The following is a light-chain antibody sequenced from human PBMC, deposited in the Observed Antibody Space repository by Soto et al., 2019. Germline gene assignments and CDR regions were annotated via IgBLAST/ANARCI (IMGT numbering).Light chain of an antibody. CDR2: ATY. CDR1: QTVTSN. J-gene: IGKJ4*01. Sequence: EIVLTQSPGALSVSPGEGVTLSCRASQTVTSNLAWYLQRPGQAPRLLIYATYIRAAGIPARFSGSGSGTEFTLTVSSLESEDFGLYYCQEYTNWPSLSFGGGTYVQIK. V-gene: IGKV3-15*01. CDR3: QEYTNWPSLS.